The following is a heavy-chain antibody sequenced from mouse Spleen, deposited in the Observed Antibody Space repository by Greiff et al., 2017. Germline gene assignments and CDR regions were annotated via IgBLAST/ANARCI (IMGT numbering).Heavy chain of an antibody. Sequence: EVKLVESGGGLVKLGGSLKLSCAASGFTFSSYAMSWVRQTPEKRLEWVATISSGGGNTYYPDSVKGRFTISRDNAKNTLYLQMSSLKSEDTAMYYCARHELRFYYFDYWGQGTTLTVSS. CDR2: ISSGGGNT. D-gene: IGHD1-1*01. V-gene: IGHV5-9*04. J-gene: IGHJ2*01. CDR3: ARHELRFYYFDY. CDR1: GFTFSSYA.